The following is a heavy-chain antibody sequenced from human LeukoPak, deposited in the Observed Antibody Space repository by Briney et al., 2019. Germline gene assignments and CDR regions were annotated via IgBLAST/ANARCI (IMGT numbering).Heavy chain of an antibody. Sequence: ASVKLSRRASGYTFTSYDINWVRQATGQGLEGMGWMNPNSGNTGYAQKFQGRVTMTRNTSISTAYMELSSLRSEDTAVYYCARGLYGGNSSPDYYGMDVWGQGTTVTVSS. J-gene: IGHJ6*02. CDR3: ARGLYGGNSSPDYYGMDV. D-gene: IGHD4-23*01. CDR1: GYTFTSYD. CDR2: MNPNSGNT. V-gene: IGHV1-8*01.